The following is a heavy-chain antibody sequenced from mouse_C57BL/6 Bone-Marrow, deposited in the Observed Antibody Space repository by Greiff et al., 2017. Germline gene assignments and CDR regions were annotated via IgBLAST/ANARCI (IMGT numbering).Heavy chain of an antibody. J-gene: IGHJ4*01. CDR3: ARDPYGSSYYYAMDY. CDR2: ISDGGSYT. CDR1: GFTFSSYA. V-gene: IGHV5-4*01. Sequence: EVQLQESGGGLVKPGGSLKLSCAASGFTFSSYAMSWVRQTPEKRLEWVATISDGGSYTYYPDNVKGRFTISRDNAKNNLYLQMSQLKSQDTAMYYCARDPYGSSYYYAMDYWGQGTSVTVSS. D-gene: IGHD1-1*01.